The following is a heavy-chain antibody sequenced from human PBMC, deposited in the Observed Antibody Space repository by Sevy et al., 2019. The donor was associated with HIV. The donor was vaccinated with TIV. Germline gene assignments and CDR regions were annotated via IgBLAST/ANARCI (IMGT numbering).Heavy chain of an antibody. CDR2: ISAYNGNT. Sequence: ASVKVSCKASGYTFTSYGISWVRQAPGQGLEWMGWISAYNGNTNYAQKLQGRVTMTTDTSTSTAYMGLRSLRSDDTAVYYCARDPERYCISTSCYNYGMDVWGQGTTVTVSS. CDR1: GYTFTSYG. J-gene: IGHJ6*02. CDR3: ARDPERYCISTSCYNYGMDV. V-gene: IGHV1-18*01. D-gene: IGHD2-2*02.